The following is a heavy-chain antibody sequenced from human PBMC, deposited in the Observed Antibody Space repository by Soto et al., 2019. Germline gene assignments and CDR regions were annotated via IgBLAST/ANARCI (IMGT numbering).Heavy chain of an antibody. CDR2: IHNSGST. CDR1: GASVSGDGSY. D-gene: IGHD6-19*01. J-gene: IGHJ4*02. V-gene: IGHV4-31*03. CDR3: ARDLGSEQWFFDN. Sequence: SSETLSLTCLVSGASVSGDGSYCSWIRQHPGKGLEFIGYIHNSGSTYSNPSLESRVAISIDTSKNQFSLRLSSVTAADTAVYYCARDLGSEQWFFDNWGQGILVTVSS.